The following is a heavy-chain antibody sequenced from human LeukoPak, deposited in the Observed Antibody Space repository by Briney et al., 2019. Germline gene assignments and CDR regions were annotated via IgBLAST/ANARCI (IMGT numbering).Heavy chain of an antibody. V-gene: IGHV3-7*03. J-gene: IGHJ4*02. CDR1: GFTFSSYW. Sequence: GGSLRLSCAASGFTFSSYWMSWVRQAPGKGLEWVANIKQDGSEKYYVDSVKGRFTISRDNSRNTLYLQMNSLRAEDTAVYFCASRPPGYSITWYGGLFYWGLGTLVTVSS. CDR2: IKQDGSEK. CDR3: ASRPPGYSITWYGGLFY. D-gene: IGHD6-13*01.